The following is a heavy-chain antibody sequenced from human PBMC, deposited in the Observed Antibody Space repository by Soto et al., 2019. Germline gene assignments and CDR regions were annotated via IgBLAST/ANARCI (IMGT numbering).Heavy chain of an antibody. D-gene: IGHD3-3*01. Sequence: SETLSLTCAVSVDTVNNGDYFWSWIRQSPGKGLGWLGYIYFTGSTYYSPSLKSRVTISVDTSKNQFSLKLSSVTAADTAVYYCAGTYYDPWTGFSAHYYYYGMDVWGQGKTVTASS. CDR3: AGTYYDPWTGFSAHYYYYGMDV. CDR2: IYFTGST. V-gene: IGHV4-30-4*01. J-gene: IGHJ6*02. CDR1: VDTVNNGDYF.